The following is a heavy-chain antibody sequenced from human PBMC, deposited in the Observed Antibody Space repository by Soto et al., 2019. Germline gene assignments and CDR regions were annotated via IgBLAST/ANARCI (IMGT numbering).Heavy chain of an antibody. Sequence: QVQLQESGPGLVKPSQTLSLTCTVSGGSISSGGSFWSWIRQLPGKGLEYIGYVHYSGNTYYNPSLRSRVTISVVTSQNQFSLKLTSVTAADTAVYYCTRNPIYGDNLGWFDPWGQGTLVTVSS. CDR1: GGSISSGGSF. V-gene: IGHV4-31*03. J-gene: IGHJ5*02. D-gene: IGHD4-17*01. CDR3: TRNPIYGDNLGWFDP. CDR2: VHYSGNT.